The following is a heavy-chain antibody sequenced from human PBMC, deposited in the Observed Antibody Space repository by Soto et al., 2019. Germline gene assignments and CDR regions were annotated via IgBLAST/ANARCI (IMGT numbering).Heavy chain of an antibody. J-gene: IGHJ3*02. CDR1: GGSISSYY. D-gene: IGHD3-22*01. CDR3: ARDYYDSSGYYYDAFDI. CDR2: IYYSGST. Sequence: PSETLSLTCTVSGGSISSYYWSWIRQPPGKGLEWIGYIYYSGSTNYNPSLKSRVTISVDTSKNQFSLKLSSVTAADTAVYYCARDYYDSSGYYYDAFDIWGQRTMVTVSS. V-gene: IGHV4-59*01.